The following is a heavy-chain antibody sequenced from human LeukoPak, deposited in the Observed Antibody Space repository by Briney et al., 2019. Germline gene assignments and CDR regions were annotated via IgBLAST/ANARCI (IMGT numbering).Heavy chain of an antibody. J-gene: IGHJ4*02. CDR2: IRFTGSYI. Sequence: PGGSLRLSCAASGFTFSSYSMNWVRQAPGRGLEWVSSIRFTGSYIYYADSVKGRFTISRDDAKNLLSLQMISLRVEDTAVYYCARAGPRRDXYNSDYWXQGTLXTVSS. CDR1: GFTFSSYS. V-gene: IGHV3-21*01. D-gene: IGHD5-24*01. CDR3: ARAGPRRDXYNSDY.